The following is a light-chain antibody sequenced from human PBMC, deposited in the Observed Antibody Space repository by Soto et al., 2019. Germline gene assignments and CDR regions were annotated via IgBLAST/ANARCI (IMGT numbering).Light chain of an antibody. J-gene: IGLJ1*01. Sequence: LTQPASVSGSPGQTITISCTGTSSDIGGYNYVSWYQQHPGKAPKLIIYEVTNRPSGVSHRFSGSKSGNTAFLTISGLQAEDETAYHCSSYRTSNTYVFGTGTKVTVL. CDR1: SSDIGGYNY. CDR2: EVT. CDR3: SSYRTSNTYV. V-gene: IGLV2-14*01.